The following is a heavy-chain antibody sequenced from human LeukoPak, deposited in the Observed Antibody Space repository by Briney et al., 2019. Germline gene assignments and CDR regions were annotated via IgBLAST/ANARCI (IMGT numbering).Heavy chain of an antibody. V-gene: IGHV4-59*12. CDR1: GDSISSYY. CDR2: IHQSGST. CDR3: VTGRAWLPDY. D-gene: IGHD3-9*01. J-gene: IGHJ4*02. Sequence: SETLSLTCTVSGDSISSYYWSWIRHPPGKGLEWIGSIHQSGSTNFNPSLRSRVTISGDTSKNQFSLKLTSVTAADTAIYFCVTGRAWLPDYWGQGILVTVSS.